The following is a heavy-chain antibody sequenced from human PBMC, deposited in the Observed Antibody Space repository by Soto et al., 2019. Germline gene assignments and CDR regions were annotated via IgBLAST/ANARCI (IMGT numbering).Heavy chain of an antibody. J-gene: IGHJ3*02. V-gene: IGHV3-30-3*01. Sequence: GGSLRLSCAASGFTFSSYAMHWVRQAPGKGLEWVAVISYDGSNKYYADSVKGRFTISRDNAKNSLYLQMNSLRAEDTAVYYCARKPVNRDAFDIWGQGTMVPVSS. D-gene: IGHD4-17*01. CDR1: GFTFSSYA. CDR3: ARKPVNRDAFDI. CDR2: ISYDGSNK.